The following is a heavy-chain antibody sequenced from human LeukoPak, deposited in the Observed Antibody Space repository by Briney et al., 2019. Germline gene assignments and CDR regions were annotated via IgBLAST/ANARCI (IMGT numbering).Heavy chain of an antibody. V-gene: IGHV4-61*02. Sequence: SETLSLTCTVSGYSISSGYYWGWIRQPAGKGLEWIGRIYTSGSTNYNPSLKSRVTISVDTSKNQFSLKLSSVTAADTAVYYCARVQRGYSGRTTPQNNWFDPWGQGTLVTVSS. CDR3: ARVQRGYSGRTTPQNNWFDP. CDR2: IYTSGST. D-gene: IGHD5-12*01. CDR1: GYSISSGYY. J-gene: IGHJ5*02.